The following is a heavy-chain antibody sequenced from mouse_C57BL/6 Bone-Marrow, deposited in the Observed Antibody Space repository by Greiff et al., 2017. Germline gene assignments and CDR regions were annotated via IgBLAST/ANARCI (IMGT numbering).Heavy chain of an antibody. CDR1: GFTFSDYG. CDR2: ISSGSSTI. Sequence: DVQLVESGGGLVKPGGSLKLSCAASGFTFSDYGMHWVRQAPEKGLEWVAYISSGSSTIYYADTVKGRFTISRDNAKNTLFLQMTSLRSEDTAMYYCARPYYGSSPAWFAYWGQGTLVTVSA. V-gene: IGHV5-17*01. D-gene: IGHD1-1*01. J-gene: IGHJ3*01. CDR3: ARPYYGSSPAWFAY.